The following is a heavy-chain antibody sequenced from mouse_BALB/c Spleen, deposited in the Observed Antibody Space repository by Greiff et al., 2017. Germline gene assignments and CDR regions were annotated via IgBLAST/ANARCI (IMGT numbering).Heavy chain of an antibody. CDR1: GFTFSSFG. CDR3: ARREYYGSSYFDD. Sequence: EVNVVESGGGLVQPGGSRKLSCAASGFTFSSFGMHWVRQAPEKGLEWVAYISSGSSTIYYADTVKGRFTISRDNPKNTLFLQMTSLRSEDTAMYYCARREYYGSSYFDDWGQGTTLTVSS. V-gene: IGHV5-17*02. J-gene: IGHJ2*01. D-gene: IGHD1-1*01. CDR2: ISSGSSTI.